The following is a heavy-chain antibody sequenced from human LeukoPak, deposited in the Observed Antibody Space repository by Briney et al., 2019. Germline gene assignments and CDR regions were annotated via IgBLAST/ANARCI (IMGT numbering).Heavy chain of an antibody. CDR1: GVSISGYY. J-gene: IGHJ4*02. CDR3: ARAYYYDSSGYYY. CDR2: IYYSGSS. V-gene: IGHV4-59*12. Sequence: ASETLSLTCTVSGVSISGYYWSWIRQPPGKGLEWIGSIYYSGSSNYNPSLKSRVTISVDTSKNQFSLKLSSVTAADTAVYYCARAYYYDSSGYYYWGQGTLVTVSS. D-gene: IGHD3-22*01.